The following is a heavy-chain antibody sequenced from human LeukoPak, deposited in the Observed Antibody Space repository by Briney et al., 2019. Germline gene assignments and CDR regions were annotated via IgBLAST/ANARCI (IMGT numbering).Heavy chain of an antibody. Sequence: GGSLRLSCAASGFTFSSYWMSWVRQAPGKGLEWVANIKQDGSEKYYVDSVKGRFIISRGNAKNSLYLQMDSLRAEDTAVYYCARETYNYDSSPGEPFQRWGQGTLVTVSS. V-gene: IGHV3-7*01. CDR3: ARETYNYDSSPGEPFQR. J-gene: IGHJ1*01. D-gene: IGHD3-22*01. CDR1: GFTFSSYW. CDR2: IKQDGSEK.